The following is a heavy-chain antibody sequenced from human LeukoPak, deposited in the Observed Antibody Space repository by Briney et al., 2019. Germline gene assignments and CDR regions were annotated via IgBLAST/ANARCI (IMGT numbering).Heavy chain of an antibody. CDR1: GYSFTSYW. CDR2: IYPGDSET. J-gene: IGHJ6*02. V-gene: IGHV5-51*01. CDR3: ARRSTIFYGVDV. D-gene: IGHD3-3*01. Sequence: PGESLKISCKGSGYSFTSYWIAWVRQMPGKGLEWMGIIYPGDSETRYSPSFQGQVTISADKSISSVYLQWSSLKASDTATYYCARRSTIFYGVDVWGQGTTVTVSS.